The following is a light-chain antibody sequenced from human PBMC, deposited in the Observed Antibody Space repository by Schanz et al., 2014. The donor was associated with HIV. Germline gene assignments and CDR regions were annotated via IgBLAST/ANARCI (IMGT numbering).Light chain of an antibody. V-gene: IGKV3-20*01. Sequence: EIVMTQSPATLSVSPGERATLSCRASQSVGSDLAWYQHKPGQAPTLLIYGASSRATGIPDRFSGSGSGTDFTLTISRLEPEDFAVYYCQHYVNSPQTFGQGTKVEIK. CDR3: QHYVNSPQT. CDR1: QSVGSD. CDR2: GAS. J-gene: IGKJ1*01.